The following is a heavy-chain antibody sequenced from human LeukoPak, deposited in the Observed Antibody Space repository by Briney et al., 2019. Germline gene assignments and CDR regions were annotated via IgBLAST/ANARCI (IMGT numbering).Heavy chain of an antibody. CDR3: ARVTYCGGDCYSGRGDYFDY. J-gene: IGHJ4*02. CDR1: GGSFSGYY. D-gene: IGHD2-21*02. CDR2: INHSGST. V-gene: IGHV4-34*01. Sequence: SETLSLTCAVYGGSFSGYYWSWIRQPPGKGLEWIGEINHSGSTNYNPSLKSRVTISVDTSKNQFSPKLSSVTAADTAVYYCARVTYCGGDCYSGRGDYFDYWGQGTLVTVSS.